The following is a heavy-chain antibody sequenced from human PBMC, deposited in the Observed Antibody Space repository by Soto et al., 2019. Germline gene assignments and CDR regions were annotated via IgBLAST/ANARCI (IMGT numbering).Heavy chain of an antibody. CDR1: GYTFTSYD. CDR3: ARGSYDILTGYYNDWFDP. J-gene: IGHJ5*02. D-gene: IGHD3-9*01. CDR2: MNPISGNT. V-gene: IGHV1-8*01. Sequence: QVQLVQSGAEVKKPGASVTVSCKASGYTFTSYDINWVRQATGQGLEWMGWMNPISGNTGYAQKFQGKVTMTRNTSIPTAHMELSSLRSDDTSVYYCARGSYDILTGYYNDWFDPWGQGTLVTVSS.